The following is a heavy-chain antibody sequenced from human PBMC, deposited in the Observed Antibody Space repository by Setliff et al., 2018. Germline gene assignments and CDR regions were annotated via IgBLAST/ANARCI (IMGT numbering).Heavy chain of an antibody. Sequence: SLRLSCAASGFTVSTFSMHWVRQAPVKGLEWVATISDDGNAYYADSVKGRFTISGDTSKNALYLQMNSLRAEDTAVYYCRLWFGELSRDYWGPGTLVTVSS. CDR2: ISDDGNA. CDR1: GFTVSTFS. D-gene: IGHD3-10*01. J-gene: IGHJ4*02. V-gene: IGHV3-30*14. CDR3: RLWFGELSRDY.